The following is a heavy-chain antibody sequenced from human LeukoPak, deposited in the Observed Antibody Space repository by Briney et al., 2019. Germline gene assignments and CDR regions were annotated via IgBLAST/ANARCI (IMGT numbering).Heavy chain of an antibody. CDR3: ARGRGYCSSTSCYGARPFDY. D-gene: IGHD2-2*01. J-gene: IGHJ4*02. V-gene: IGHV4-34*01. Sequence: SETLSLTCAVYGGSFSGYYWSWIRQPPGKGLEWIGEINHSGSTNYNPSLKSRVTISVDTSKNQFSLRLSSVTAADTAVYYCARGRGYCSSTSCYGARPFDYWGQGTLVTVSS. CDR2: INHSGST. CDR1: GGSFSGYY.